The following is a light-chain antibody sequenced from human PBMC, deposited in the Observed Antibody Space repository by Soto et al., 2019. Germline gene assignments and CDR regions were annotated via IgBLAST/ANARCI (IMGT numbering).Light chain of an antibody. V-gene: IGKV3-15*01. CDR2: GAS. CDR3: QQYNNWPIT. CDR1: QSVSGY. Sequence: EIVMTQSPATLSVSPGERATLSCRASQSVSGYLAWYQQKPGQAPRLLIYGASTRATGIPARFSGSGSGTEFTLTISSLQSEDCAVYYCQQYNNWPITFGQGTQLEIK. J-gene: IGKJ5*01.